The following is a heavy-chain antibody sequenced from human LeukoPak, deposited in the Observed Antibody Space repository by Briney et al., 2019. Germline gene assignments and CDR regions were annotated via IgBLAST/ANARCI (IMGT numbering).Heavy chain of an antibody. D-gene: IGHD4-17*01. V-gene: IGHV3-30*18. CDR1: GFTFSSYG. CDR2: ISYDGSNK. CDR3: AKDGPYGDHEIDY. Sequence: GRSLRLSCPASGFTFSSYGTHWVRQAPGKGLEWVAIISYDGSNKYYADSVKGRFTISRDNSKNTLYLQMNSLRAEDTAVYYCAKDGPYGDHEIDYWGQGTLVTVSS. J-gene: IGHJ4*02.